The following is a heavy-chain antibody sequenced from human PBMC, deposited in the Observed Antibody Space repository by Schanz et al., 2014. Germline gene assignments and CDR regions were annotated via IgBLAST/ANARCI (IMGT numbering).Heavy chain of an antibody. Sequence: QVQLVQSGAEVKKPGSSVKVSCKASGGTFSSSTLTWVRQAPGQGLEWMGRIIPILDKTNYAQKFQGRVTMTADKSTSTVYMEVSGLKFEDAGLYYCAIHYGDRPLWGQGTLIAVSS. D-gene: IGHD4-17*01. CDR3: AIHYGDRPL. V-gene: IGHV1-69*02. J-gene: IGHJ4*02. CDR1: GGTFSSST. CDR2: IIPILDKT.